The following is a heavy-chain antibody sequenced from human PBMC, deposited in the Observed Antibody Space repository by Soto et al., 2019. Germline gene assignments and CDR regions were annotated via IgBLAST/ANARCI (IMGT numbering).Heavy chain of an antibody. J-gene: IGHJ3*02. CDR2: IIPIFGTA. D-gene: IGHD3-22*01. CDR3: ARYYSDSSGYLDAFDI. Sequence: GASVKVSCKASGGTFSSYAISWVRQAPGQGLEWMGGIIPIFGTANYAQKFQGQVTISADKSINTAHLQWSSLKASDTAMYYCARYYSDSSGYLDAFDIWGQGTMVTVS. V-gene: IGHV1-69*06. CDR1: GGTFSSYA.